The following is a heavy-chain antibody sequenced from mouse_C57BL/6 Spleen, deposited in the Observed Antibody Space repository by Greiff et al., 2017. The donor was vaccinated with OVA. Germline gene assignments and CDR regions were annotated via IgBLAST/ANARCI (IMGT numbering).Heavy chain of an antibody. J-gene: IGHJ2*01. CDR1: GFTFSSYG. D-gene: IGHD3-3*01. Sequence: EVMLVESGGDLVKPGGSLKLSCAASGFTFSSYGMSWVRQTPDKRLEWVATISSGGSYTYYPDSVKGRFTISRDNAKKTLYLQMSSLKSEDTAMYYCARGGTKYYFDYWGQGTTLTVSS. V-gene: IGHV5-6*02. CDR2: ISSGGSYT. CDR3: ARGGTKYYFDY.